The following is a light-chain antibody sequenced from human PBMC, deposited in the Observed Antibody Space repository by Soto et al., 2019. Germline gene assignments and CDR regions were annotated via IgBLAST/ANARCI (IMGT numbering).Light chain of an antibody. Sequence: EIVLTQSPGTLSLSPGERATLSCRASQSVSSSYLAWYQQKPGQAPRLLIYGASSRATGIPDRLSGSGSETDFTLTISRLEPEDFAVYYCQQYASSPRTFGQGTKVEIK. CDR1: QSVSSSY. V-gene: IGKV3-20*01. CDR3: QQYASSPRT. CDR2: GAS. J-gene: IGKJ1*01.